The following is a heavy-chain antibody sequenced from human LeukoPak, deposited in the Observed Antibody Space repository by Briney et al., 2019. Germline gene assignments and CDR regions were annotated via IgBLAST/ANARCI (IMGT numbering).Heavy chain of an antibody. Sequence: PSETLSLTCAVYGGSFSGYYWSWIRQPPGKGLEWIGEINHSGSTNYNPSLKSRVTISVDTSKNQFSLKLSSVTAADTAVYYCARRLHAFDYWGQGTLVTVSS. CDR1: GGSFSGYY. V-gene: IGHV4-34*01. J-gene: IGHJ4*02. CDR3: ARRLHAFDY. CDR2: INHSGST.